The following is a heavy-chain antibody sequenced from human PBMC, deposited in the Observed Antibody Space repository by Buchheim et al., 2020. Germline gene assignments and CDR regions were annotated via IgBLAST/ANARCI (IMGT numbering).Heavy chain of an antibody. CDR1: GFTFSSYA. CDR3: ANVYGSGSYYNTHFDY. V-gene: IGHV3-30-3*01. D-gene: IGHD3-10*01. J-gene: IGHJ4*02. Sequence: VQLVESGGGVVQPGKSLRLSCVASGFTFSSYAMHWVRQGPGKGLEWVAVISHDGSDFYHADSVKGRFTISRDNPKNTLFLQMDSLRAEDTAVYYCANVYGSGSYYNTHFDYWGQGTL. CDR2: ISHDGSDF.